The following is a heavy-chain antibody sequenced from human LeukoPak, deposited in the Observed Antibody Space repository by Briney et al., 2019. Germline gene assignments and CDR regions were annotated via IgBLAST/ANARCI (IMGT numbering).Heavy chain of an antibody. CDR1: GGSIRSYY. D-gene: IGHD1-26*01. Sequence: SETLSLTCTVSGGSIRSYYWSWIRQPAGKGLESIGRIYSSGTTNYNPSLKSRVTMSVDMSTNQFSLRLSSVAAADTAIYYCARDGYTASYYSLDYWGQGILVTVSS. CDR2: IYSSGTT. V-gene: IGHV4-4*07. J-gene: IGHJ4*02. CDR3: ARDGYTASYYSLDY.